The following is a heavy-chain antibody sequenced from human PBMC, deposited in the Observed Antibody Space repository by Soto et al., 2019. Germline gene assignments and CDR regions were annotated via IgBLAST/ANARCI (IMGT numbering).Heavy chain of an antibody. V-gene: IGHV3-33*01. D-gene: IGHD3-10*01. CDR3: TREINGYYGWFDP. CDR1: GFTFSSYG. CDR2: IYYDGSNK. J-gene: IGHJ5*02. Sequence: GGSLRLSCAASGFTFSSYGMHWVRQAPGEGLEWVAVIYYDGSNKYYADSVKGRFSISRDNSNNTLYLQMSSLRAEDTAVYYCTREINGYYGWFDPWGQGTLVTVSS.